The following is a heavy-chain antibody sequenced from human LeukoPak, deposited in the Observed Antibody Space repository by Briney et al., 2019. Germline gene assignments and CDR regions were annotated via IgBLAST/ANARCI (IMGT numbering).Heavy chain of an antibody. CDR2: ISSSGSTI. V-gene: IGHV3-11*01. Sequence: GGSLRLSCAASGFTFSDYYMSWIRQAPGKGLEWVSYISSSGSTIYYADSVKGRFTISRDNAKNSLYLQMNSLRAEDTAVYYCARLGSLHDYGDYKEDYWGQGTLVTVSS. CDR3: ARLGSLHDYGDYKEDY. J-gene: IGHJ4*02. CDR1: GFTFSDYY. D-gene: IGHD4-17*01.